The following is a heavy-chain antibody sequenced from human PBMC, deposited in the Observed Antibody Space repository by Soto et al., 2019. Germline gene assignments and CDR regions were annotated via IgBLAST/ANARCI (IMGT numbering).Heavy chain of an antibody. V-gene: IGHV3-7*01. Sequence: PGGSLRLSCAASGFTFSSYAIHWVRQAPGKGLEWVANIRPDGSVKNYADSVKGRFTVSRDNAHNSLSLQMDSLRDDDTGVYYCARDPVRGDDYNFDFWGQGTQVTVSS. J-gene: IGHJ4*02. CDR2: IRPDGSVK. CDR1: GFTFSSYA. D-gene: IGHD3-10*01. CDR3: ARDPVRGDDYNFDF.